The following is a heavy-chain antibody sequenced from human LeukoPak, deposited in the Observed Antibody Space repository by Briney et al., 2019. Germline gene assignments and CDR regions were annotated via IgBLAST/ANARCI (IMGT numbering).Heavy chain of an antibody. CDR3: ARPSTTVDWYFDL. J-gene: IGHJ2*01. Sequence: PGGSLRLSCAASGFTFSNYAMSWVRQAPGKGLEWVSSINGRGGSTYYADSVKGRFTISRDNSKNTPYLQMDSLRAEDTAIYYCARPSTTVDWYFDLWGRGTLVTVSS. V-gene: IGHV3-23*01. CDR1: GFTFSNYA. CDR2: INGRGGST. D-gene: IGHD4-17*01.